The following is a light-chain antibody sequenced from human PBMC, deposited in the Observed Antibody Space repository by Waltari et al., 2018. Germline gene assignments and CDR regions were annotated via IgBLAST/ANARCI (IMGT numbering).Light chain of an antibody. CDR1: QSISNY. CDR3: QQSYATVWT. CDR2: AAS. Sequence: DIQMTQSPSSLSASVGDRVSITCRTSQSISNYLNWYHQRPGEAPHLLIYAASSLQSGVSSRFSGSGSGTDFSLTISSLQPEDGGIYYCQQSYATVWTFGLGTKVEIK. V-gene: IGKV1-39*01. J-gene: IGKJ1*01.